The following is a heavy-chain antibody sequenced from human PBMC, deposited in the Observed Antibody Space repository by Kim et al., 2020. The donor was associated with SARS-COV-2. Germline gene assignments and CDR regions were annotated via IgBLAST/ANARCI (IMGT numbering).Heavy chain of an antibody. Sequence: GGSLRLSCAASGFTFSSYAMSWVRQAPGKGLEWVSAISGSGGSTYYADSVKGRFTISRDNSKNTLYLQMNSLRAEDTAVYYCAKDIFKGGSSSGVGYWGQGTLVTVSS. V-gene: IGHV3-23*01. CDR1: GFTFSSYA. CDR2: ISGSGGST. CDR3: AKDIFKGGSSSGVGY. J-gene: IGHJ4*02. D-gene: IGHD6-6*01.